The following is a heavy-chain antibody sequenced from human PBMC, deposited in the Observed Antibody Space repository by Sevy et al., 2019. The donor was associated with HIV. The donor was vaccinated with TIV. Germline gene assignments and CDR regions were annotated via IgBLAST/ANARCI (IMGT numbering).Heavy chain of an antibody. CDR3: ARGFGCSSTSCYEGGYYFDY. V-gene: IGHV4-34*01. CDR2: INHSGST. CDR1: GGSFSGYY. Sequence: SETLSLTCAVYGGSFSGYYWSWIRQPPGKGLEWIGEINHSGSTNYNPSLKSRVTISVDTSKNHFSLKLSSVTAADTAVYYCARGFGCSSTSCYEGGYYFDYWGQGTLVTVSS. J-gene: IGHJ4*02. D-gene: IGHD2-2*01.